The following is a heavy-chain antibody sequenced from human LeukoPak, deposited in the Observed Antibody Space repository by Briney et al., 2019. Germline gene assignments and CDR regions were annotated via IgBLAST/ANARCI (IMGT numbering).Heavy chain of an antibody. CDR1: GGSISSSSYY. CDR3: ARAAYSGSYHSDY. Sequence: PSETLSLTCTVSGGSISSSSYYWGWIRQPPGKGLEWIGNIYYSGNTYYNPSLKGRVAMSIDTSKNHFSLKLSSVTAADTAAYYCARAAYSGSYHSDYWGQGTLVTVSS. CDR2: IYYSGNT. D-gene: IGHD1-26*01. V-gene: IGHV4-39*02. J-gene: IGHJ4*02.